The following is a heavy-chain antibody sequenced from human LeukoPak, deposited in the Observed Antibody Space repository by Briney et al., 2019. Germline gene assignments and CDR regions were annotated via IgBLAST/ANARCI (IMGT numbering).Heavy chain of an antibody. V-gene: IGHV3-23*01. CDR3: AKDWQSWSQGYFDY. J-gene: IGHJ4*02. Sequence: SGGSLRLSCAASGFTFSSYAMSWVRQAPGKGLECVSAIRGSGGITFYADSVKGRFTISRDNSKNTLYLQMNSLRAEDTAVYYCAKDWQSWSQGYFDYWGQGTLVTVSS. D-gene: IGHD2-8*01. CDR2: IRGSGGIT. CDR1: GFTFSSYA.